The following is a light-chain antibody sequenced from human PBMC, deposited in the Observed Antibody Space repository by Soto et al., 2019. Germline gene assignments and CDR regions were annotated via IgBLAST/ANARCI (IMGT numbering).Light chain of an antibody. CDR3: QQGNNWPLT. CDR2: DAS. Sequence: EIEMTQSPATLYPSPGERVAITCRASPSINTELAWYQQKPGQPPRLLIYDASTRATVVPARFTGSESGSECPLTSSGLPSDDFADYYCQQGNNWPLTFGQGTRLEI. J-gene: IGKJ2*01. V-gene: IGKV3-15*01. CDR1: PSINTE.